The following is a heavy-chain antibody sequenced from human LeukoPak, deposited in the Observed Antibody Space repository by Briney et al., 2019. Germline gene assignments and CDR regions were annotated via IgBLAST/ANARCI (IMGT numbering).Heavy chain of an antibody. CDR3: ARGDGRDGYKGRLEY. Sequence: SETLSLTCTVSGGSISSYYWSWIRQPPGKGLEWIGEINHSGSTNCNPSLKSRVTISVDTSKNQFSLKLSSVTAADTAVYYCARGDGRDGYKGRLEYWGQGNLVTVSS. D-gene: IGHD5-24*01. CDR2: INHSGST. V-gene: IGHV4-34*01. J-gene: IGHJ4*02. CDR1: GGSISSYY.